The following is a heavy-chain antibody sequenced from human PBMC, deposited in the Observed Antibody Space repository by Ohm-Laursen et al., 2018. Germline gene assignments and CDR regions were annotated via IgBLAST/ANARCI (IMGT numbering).Heavy chain of an antibody. Sequence: SLTLSCAASASTFTDYYMSWIRQSPRQGPEWVVNINQDGSEQDYVDSVKGRFTISRVNAKNSLYLHMDSLRAEVTAVYYCARLRGGYDFDYWGQGTLVTVSS. CDR3: ARLRGGYDFDY. J-gene: IGHJ4*02. CDR1: ASTFTDYY. D-gene: IGHD5-12*01. V-gene: IGHV3-7*01. CDR2: INQDGSEQ.